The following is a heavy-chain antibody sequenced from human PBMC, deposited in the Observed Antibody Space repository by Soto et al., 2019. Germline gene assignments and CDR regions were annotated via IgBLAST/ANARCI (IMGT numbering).Heavy chain of an antibody. CDR2: IMPTSGRP. CDR3: ARTTITGPSPPRGFFDL. J-gene: IGHJ2*01. Sequence: QVQLVQSGAEVKKPGSSVKVSCKASGGTFSKSGISWVRQAPGQGLECMGVIMPTSGRPDYAQKFQGRVIITADESTSTAYVELSGLTSEDTAVYYCARTTITGPSPPRGFFDLWGRGTLVTVSS. V-gene: IGHV1-69*01. D-gene: IGHD1-20*01. CDR1: GGTFSKSG.